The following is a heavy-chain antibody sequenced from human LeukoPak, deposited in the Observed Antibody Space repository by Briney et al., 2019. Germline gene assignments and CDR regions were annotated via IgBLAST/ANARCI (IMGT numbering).Heavy chain of an antibody. CDR2: ILSDGSTE. V-gene: IGHV3-30*02. Sequence: GGSLRLSCAASGFTFSAYGMHWVRQAPGKGLEWVAFILSDGSTEYYADSVKGRFTISRDNSKNTLYLHMNGLRAEDTAVYFSAKGHARNHNYYYYVDVWGKGTTVAVSS. D-gene: IGHD1-14*01. CDR1: GFTFSAYG. CDR3: AKGHARNHNYYYYVDV. J-gene: IGHJ6*03.